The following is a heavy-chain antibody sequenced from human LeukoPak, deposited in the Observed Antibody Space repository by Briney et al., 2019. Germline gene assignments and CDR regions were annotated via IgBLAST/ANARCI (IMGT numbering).Heavy chain of an antibody. V-gene: IGHV5-51*01. CDR2: LYPGELDT. CDR3: ARSYCSGSYNPYYYYGVDV. Sequence: GESLQISCKGSGSIFTSYWIGGAGPLPGKGLEWMGILYPGELDTRYSPSLQVQVTISADKSNNTAYLQWSSLKASDTAMYYCARSYCSGSYNPYYYYGVDVWGQGTTVTVSS. J-gene: IGHJ6*02. CDR1: GSIFTSYW. D-gene: IGHD3-10*01.